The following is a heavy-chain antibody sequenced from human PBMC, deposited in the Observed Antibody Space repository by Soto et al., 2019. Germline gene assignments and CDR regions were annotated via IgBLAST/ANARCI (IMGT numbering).Heavy chain of an antibody. J-gene: IGHJ6*02. CDR3: ARVWERTVTTRNYFYGMDV. Sequence: GVLRLSCAASGFTFYSYAMTWVRQAPGKGLEWVSTISGSGDSTYFADSVKGRFTVSRDNSKNTLYLQMNSLRAEDTAVYSCARVWERTVTTRNYFYGMDVWGQGTTVTVSS. CDR1: GFTFYSYA. CDR2: ISGSGDST. V-gene: IGHV3-23*01. D-gene: IGHD4-17*01.